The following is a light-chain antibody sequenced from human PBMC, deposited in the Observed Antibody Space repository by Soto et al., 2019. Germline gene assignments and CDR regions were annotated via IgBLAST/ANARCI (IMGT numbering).Light chain of an antibody. CDR2: DAS. CDR3: LQYNSYPRA. J-gene: IGKJ1*01. CDR1: QDIGTC. V-gene: IGKV1-8*01. Sequence: AIRLTQSPSSFSAPIGDRVSITCRATQDIGTCLAWYQQIPGKAPKLLIYDASTLQSGVPSRFSGSGSGTEFTLTISSLQPEDFATYYCLQYNSYPRAFGQGTKVDIK.